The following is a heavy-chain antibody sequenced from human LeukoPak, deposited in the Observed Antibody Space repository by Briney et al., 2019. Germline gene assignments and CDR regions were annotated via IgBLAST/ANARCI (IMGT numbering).Heavy chain of an antibody. CDR2: IIPIFGTA. CDR1: GGTFSSYA. V-gene: IGHV1-69*05. CDR3: AREGQSSGWYLDYFDY. J-gene: IGHJ4*02. Sequence: ASVKVSCKASGGTFSSYAISWVRQAPGQGLEWMGGIIPIFGTANYAQKFQGRVTITRDTSASTAYMELSSLRSEDTAVYYCAREGQSSGWYLDYFDYWGQGTLVTVSS. D-gene: IGHD6-19*01.